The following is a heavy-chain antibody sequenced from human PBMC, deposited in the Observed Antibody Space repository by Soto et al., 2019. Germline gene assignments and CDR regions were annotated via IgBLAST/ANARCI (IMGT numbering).Heavy chain of an antibody. CDR1: GFTFSIAW. D-gene: IGHD2-2*01. Sequence: PGGSLRLSCAASGFTFSIAWMTWVRQAPGKGLEWVGLIKSKGGGETTDYAAPTKGRVTISRDDSKSTLYLQMNSLKVDDTAVYYCAAVRTLSCLSLHYWGQGTLVTVSS. J-gene: IGHJ4*02. CDR2: IKSKGGGETT. CDR3: AAVRTLSCLSLHY. V-gene: IGHV3-15*01.